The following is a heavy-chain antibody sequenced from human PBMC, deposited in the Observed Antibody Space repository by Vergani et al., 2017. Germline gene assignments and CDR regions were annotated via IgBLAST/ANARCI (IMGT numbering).Heavy chain of an antibody. CDR3: ARDYGGSGIAAAGTYNYFDY. J-gene: IGHJ4*02. CDR1: GFTFSSYA. V-gene: IGHV3-30-3*01. D-gene: IGHD6-13*01. Sequence: QVQLVESGGGVVQPGRSLRLSCAASGFTFSSYAMHWVRQAPGKGLEWVAVISYDGSNKYYADSVKGRFTISRDNSKNRLYLQMNSLRAEDTAVYYCARDYGGSGIAAAGTYNYFDYWGQGTLVTVSS. CDR2: ISYDGSNK.